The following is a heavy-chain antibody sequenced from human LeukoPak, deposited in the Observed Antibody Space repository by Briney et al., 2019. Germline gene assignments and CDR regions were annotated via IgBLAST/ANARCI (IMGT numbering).Heavy chain of an antibody. J-gene: IGHJ3*02. CDR1: GYSFTNYW. V-gene: IGHV5-51*01. CDR2: IYPGDSDT. Sequence: GESLKISCEGSGYSFTNYWIGWVRQMPGKGLEWMGIIYPGDSDTRYSPSFQGQVTISADKSINTAYLQWSSLKASDTAMYYCARTGYSSGWYSYAFDIWGQGTMVTVSS. CDR3: ARTGYSSGWYSYAFDI. D-gene: IGHD6-19*01.